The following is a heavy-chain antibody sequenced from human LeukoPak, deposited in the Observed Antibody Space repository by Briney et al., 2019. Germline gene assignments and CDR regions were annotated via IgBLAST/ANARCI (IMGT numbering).Heavy chain of an antibody. CDR1: GGSISSYY. CDR3: ARDSTGYQVGHDAFDI. D-gene: IGHD1-1*01. Sequence: SETLSLTCTVSGGSISSYYWSWIRQPAGKGLEWIGRIYTSGSTNYNPSLKSRVTMSVDTSKNQLSLQLNSVTPEDTAVYYCARDSTGYQVGHDAFDIWGQGTMVTVSS. CDR2: IYTSGST. J-gene: IGHJ3*02. V-gene: IGHV4-4*07.